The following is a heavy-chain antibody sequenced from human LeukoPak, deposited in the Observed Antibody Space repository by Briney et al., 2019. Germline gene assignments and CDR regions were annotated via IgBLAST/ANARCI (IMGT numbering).Heavy chain of an antibody. Sequence: PGGSLRLSCAASGFTFRDYWMNWVRQAPGKGLEWVASIKQDGSEKYYVDSVKGRFTISRDNAKNSLYPQMNSLRAEDTAVYYCARDGTSIVGSLDYWGQGTLVTVSS. J-gene: IGHJ4*02. CDR2: IKQDGSEK. CDR1: GFTFRDYW. V-gene: IGHV3-7*05. CDR3: ARDGTSIVGSLDY. D-gene: IGHD1-26*01.